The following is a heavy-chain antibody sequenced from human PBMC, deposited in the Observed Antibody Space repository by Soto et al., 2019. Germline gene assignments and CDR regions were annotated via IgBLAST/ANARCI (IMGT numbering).Heavy chain of an antibody. Sequence: QPGGFLRLSCAASAFTFNNYAMSWVRQAPGKGQEWVSGITGSGLTIEHSASVKGRFTISRDNSKNTVYLQMNSLRAEDTAIYYCAKDDVSGDGLWLVSDWGQGTPVTVSS. CDR1: AFTFNNYA. D-gene: IGHD2-21*02. V-gene: IGHV3-23*01. CDR3: AKDDVSGDGLWLVSD. J-gene: IGHJ4*02. CDR2: ITGSGLTI.